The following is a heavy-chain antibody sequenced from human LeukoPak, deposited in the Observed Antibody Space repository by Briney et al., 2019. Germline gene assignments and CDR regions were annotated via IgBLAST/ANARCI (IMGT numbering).Heavy chain of an antibody. J-gene: IGHJ4*02. V-gene: IGHV1-69*04. CDR2: IIPILGIA. CDR1: GGTFSSYA. D-gene: IGHD2-8*01. CDR3: ARAGRYCTNGVCYSHEPGGDY. Sequence: SVKVSCKASGGTFSSYAISWVRQAPGQGLEWMGRIIPILGIANYAQKFQGRVTITADKSTSTAYMELSSLRSEDTAVYYCARAGRYCTNGVCYSHEPGGDYWGQGTLVTVSS.